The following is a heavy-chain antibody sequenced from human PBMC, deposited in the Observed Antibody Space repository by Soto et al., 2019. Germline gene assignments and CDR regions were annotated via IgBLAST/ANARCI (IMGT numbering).Heavy chain of an antibody. CDR1: GGSISSSNW. Sequence: SETLSLTCAVSGGSISSSNWWSWVRQPPGKGLEWIGEIYHSGSTNYNPSLKSRVTISVDKSKNQFSLKLSSVTAADTAVYYCARDVDYIKGVYYYGMDVWGQGTTVTVSS. V-gene: IGHV4-4*02. D-gene: IGHD4-4*01. CDR2: IYHSGST. J-gene: IGHJ6*02. CDR3: ARDVDYIKGVYYYGMDV.